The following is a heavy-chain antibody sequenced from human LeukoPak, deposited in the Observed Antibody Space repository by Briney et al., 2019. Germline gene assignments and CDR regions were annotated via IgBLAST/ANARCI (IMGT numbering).Heavy chain of an antibody. CDR1: GFTFSSYA. CDR2: ISGSGGST. D-gene: IGHD3-22*01. J-gene: IGHJ4*02. Sequence: GGSLRLSCAASGFTFSSYAMSWVRQAPGKGLEWVSAISGSGGSTYYADSVKGRFIISTDNSKNTLYLQMTSLRAEDTAVYYCAKDLLGYYDSSGYYYDPIFDYWGQGTLVTVSS. CDR3: AKDLLGYYDSSGYYYDPIFDY. V-gene: IGHV3-23*01.